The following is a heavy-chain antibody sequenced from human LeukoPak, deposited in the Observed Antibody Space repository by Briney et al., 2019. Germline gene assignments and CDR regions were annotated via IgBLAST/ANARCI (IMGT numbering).Heavy chain of an antibody. Sequence: GGSLRLSCAASGFTFSSYSMNWVRQAPGKGLEWVSSISSSSSYMYYADSVKGRFTISRDNAKNSLYLQMNSLRAEDTAVYYCARDALGYCSSTSCFNYYYYYTDVWGKGTTVTVSS. CDR2: ISSSSSYM. J-gene: IGHJ6*03. CDR1: GFTFSSYS. D-gene: IGHD2-2*01. CDR3: ARDALGYCSSTSCFNYYYYYTDV. V-gene: IGHV3-21*01.